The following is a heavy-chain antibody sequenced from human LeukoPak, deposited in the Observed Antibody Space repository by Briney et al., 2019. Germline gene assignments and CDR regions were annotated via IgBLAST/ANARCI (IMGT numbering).Heavy chain of an antibody. D-gene: IGHD3-10*01. CDR2: ISYDGSNK. CDR3: ARAQYYYGSGSYYTEAFDY. Sequence: GGSLRLSCAASGFTFSSYAMHWVRQAPGKGLEWVAVISYDGSNKYYADSVKGRFTISRDNSKNTLYLQMNSLRAEDTAVYYCARAQYYYGSGSYYTEAFDYWGQGTLVTVSS. J-gene: IGHJ4*02. CDR1: GFTFSSYA. V-gene: IGHV3-30*04.